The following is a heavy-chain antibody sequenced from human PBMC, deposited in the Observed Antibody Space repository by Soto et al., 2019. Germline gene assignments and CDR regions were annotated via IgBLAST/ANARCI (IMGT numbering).Heavy chain of an antibody. V-gene: IGHV3-23*01. CDR2: ISGSGGST. D-gene: IGHD1-26*01. Sequence: EVQLLESGGGLVQPGGSLRLSCAASGFTFSSYAMRWVRQAPGKGLEWVSTISGSGGSTYYADSVKGRFTISRDNSKNTLYLQRNSLRGEDTAVYYCARRGSGNYYDYWGQGTLVTVSS. CDR1: GFTFSSYA. J-gene: IGHJ4*02. CDR3: ARRGSGNYYDY.